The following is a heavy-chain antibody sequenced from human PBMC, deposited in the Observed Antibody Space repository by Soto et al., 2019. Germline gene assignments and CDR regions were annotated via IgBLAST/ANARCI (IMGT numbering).Heavy chain of an antibody. J-gene: IGHJ6*02. CDR2: IYYSGST. CDR3: ARGRRHKYQLLYGGMDV. Sequence: PSETLSLTCSVSGDSVSSGSYYWSWVRQPPGKGLEWIGYIYYSGSTNYNPSLKSRVTISVDTSKNQFSLKLSSVTAADTAVYYCARGRRHKYQLLYGGMDVWGQGTTVTVSS. D-gene: IGHD2-2*02. CDR1: GDSVSSGSYY. V-gene: IGHV4-61*01.